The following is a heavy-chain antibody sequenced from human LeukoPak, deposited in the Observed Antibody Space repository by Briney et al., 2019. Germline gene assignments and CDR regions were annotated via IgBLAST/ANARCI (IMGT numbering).Heavy chain of an antibody. Sequence: PGGSLRLSCAASGFTVSSNYMSWVRQAPGKGLEWVSVIYSGGSTYYADSVKGRFTISRDNAKNSLYLQMNSLRAEDTAVYYCARGMDYYDSSGYYSPGYGMDVWGQGTTVTVSS. CDR1: GFTVSSNY. CDR2: IYSGGST. D-gene: IGHD3-22*01. J-gene: IGHJ6*02. CDR3: ARGMDYYDSSGYYSPGYGMDV. V-gene: IGHV3-53*01.